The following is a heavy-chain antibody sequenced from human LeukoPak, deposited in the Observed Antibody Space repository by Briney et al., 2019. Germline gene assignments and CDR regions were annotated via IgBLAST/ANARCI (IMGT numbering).Heavy chain of an antibody. CDR1: RFTFSNYG. D-gene: IGHD1-26*01. CDR2: IQYDGSNK. Sequence: PGGSLRLXCAASRFTFSNYGMHWDRQAPGKGLEWVAVIQYDGSNKYYADSVKGRFTISRDNSKNTLYLQMNSLRAEDTAMYYCAKLRGSGTYNDALDIWGQGTLVTVSS. CDR3: AKLRGSGTYNDALDI. V-gene: IGHV3-30*02. J-gene: IGHJ3*02.